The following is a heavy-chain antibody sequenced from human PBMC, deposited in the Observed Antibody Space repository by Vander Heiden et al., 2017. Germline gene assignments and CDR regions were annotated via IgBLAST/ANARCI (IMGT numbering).Heavy chain of an antibody. CDR3: ARGKGSSSYFDD. Sequence: QVQLQGSGPGLVKPSQTLSLTCPVSGGSVTSGGYYWTWIRQHPGKGLEWIGYIYYTGSAYYNPSLKSPVTISVDTSKNQFSLKLSSVTAADTAVYYCARGKGSSSYFDDWGQGTLVTVSS. D-gene: IGHD2-15*01. J-gene: IGHJ4*02. CDR2: IYYTGSA. CDR1: GGSVTSGGYY. V-gene: IGHV4-31*01.